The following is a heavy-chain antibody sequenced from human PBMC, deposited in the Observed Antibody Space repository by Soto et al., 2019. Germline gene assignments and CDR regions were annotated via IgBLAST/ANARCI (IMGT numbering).Heavy chain of an antibody. Sequence: PSETLSLTCAFSGGSFSGYFWTWIRQAPGKGLEWIGEITYSGGTNYNSSLRSRVMISVDTSKKQFSLILSSVTAADTAVYYCARDRQFYHFWSGYENEGPDGLDVWGQGTTVTVSS. V-gene: IGHV4-34*01. J-gene: IGHJ6*02. CDR3: ARDRQFYHFWSGYENEGPDGLDV. CDR2: ITYSGGT. D-gene: IGHD3-3*02. CDR1: GGSFSGYF.